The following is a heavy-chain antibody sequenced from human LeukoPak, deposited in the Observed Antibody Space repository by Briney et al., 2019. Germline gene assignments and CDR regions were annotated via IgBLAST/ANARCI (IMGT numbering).Heavy chain of an antibody. CDR3: ARRIAARRPSKSLSGYYFDY. D-gene: IGHD6-6*01. V-gene: IGHV4-34*01. CDR1: GGSFSDYY. Sequence: SETLSLTCAVYGGSFSDYYWSWIRQPPGKGLEWIGEINHSGSTNYNPSLKSRVTISVDTSKNQCSLKRSSVTAADTAVSYCARRIAARRPSKSLSGYYFDYWGQGTLVTVSS. J-gene: IGHJ4*02. CDR2: INHSGST.